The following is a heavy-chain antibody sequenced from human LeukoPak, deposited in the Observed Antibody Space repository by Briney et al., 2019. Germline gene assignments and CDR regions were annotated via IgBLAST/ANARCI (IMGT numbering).Heavy chain of an antibody. J-gene: IGHJ4*02. CDR3: ARLITMVRGVIILTNQEYYFDY. CDR2: IYPGDSDT. Sequence: GESLKISCKGSGYSFTSYWIGWVRQMPGRGLEWMGIIYPGDSDTRYSPSFQGQVTISADKSISTAYLQWSSLKASDTAMYYGARLITMVRGVIILTNQEYYFDYWGQGTLVTVSS. D-gene: IGHD3-10*01. CDR1: GYSFTSYW. V-gene: IGHV5-51*01.